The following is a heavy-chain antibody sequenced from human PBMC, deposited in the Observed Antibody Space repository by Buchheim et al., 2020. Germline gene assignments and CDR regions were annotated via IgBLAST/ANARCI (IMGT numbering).Heavy chain of an antibody. CDR2: ISRSGGST. D-gene: IGHD6-19*01. CDR3: AKRSGIAVAGTYFFDH. J-gene: IGHJ4*02. V-gene: IGHV3-23*01. Sequence: EVQLLESGGGLVQPGGSLRLSCAASGFTFTSYAMSWVRQAPGKGLEWVSAISRSGGSTYYADSVKGRFTISRDNSKTTLYLQMNSLRAEDTAVYYCAKRSGIAVAGTYFFDHWGQGTL. CDR1: GFTFTSYA.